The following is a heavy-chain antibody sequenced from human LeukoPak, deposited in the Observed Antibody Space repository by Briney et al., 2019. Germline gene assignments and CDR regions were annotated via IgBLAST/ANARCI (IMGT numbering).Heavy chain of an antibody. Sequence: SETLSLTCTVSGGFVSSSSYYWGWIRQPPGKGLEWIGSIYYSGSTYYNPSLKSRVTISVDTSKNHFSLKLSSVTAADTAVYYCARMGQGVRAYFDYWGQGTLVTVSS. V-gene: IGHV4-39*02. CDR2: IYYSGST. CDR1: GGFVSSSSYY. CDR3: ARMGQGVRAYFDY. J-gene: IGHJ4*02. D-gene: IGHD1-26*01.